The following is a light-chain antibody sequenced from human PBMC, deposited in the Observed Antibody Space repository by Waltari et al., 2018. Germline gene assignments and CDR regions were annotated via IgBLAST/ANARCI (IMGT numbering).Light chain of an antibody. CDR1: SSDVGSYNY. J-gene: IGLJ3*02. CDR3: NSYAGSSSWV. V-gene: IGLV2-14*01. CDR2: DVS. Sequence: QSALTQPASVSGSPGPSITIPCTGTSSDVGSYNYVSVYQQHPGKTPQLRSYDVSERPSRVSNRFSGSKSGNTASLTISGLQAEDEADYYCNSYAGSSSWVFGGGTKLTVL.